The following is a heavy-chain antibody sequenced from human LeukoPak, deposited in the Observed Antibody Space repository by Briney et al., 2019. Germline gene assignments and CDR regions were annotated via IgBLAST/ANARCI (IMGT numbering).Heavy chain of an antibody. CDR3: ARLKKSLRGVIHGPNGMDA. Sequence: GGSLRLSCAASGFTFSSYSMNWVRQAPGKGLEWVSYISSSSSTIYYADSVKGRFTISRDNAKNSLYLQMNSLRDEDTAVYYCARLKKSLRGVIHGPNGMDAWGQGTTVTVSS. CDR1: GFTFSSYS. CDR2: ISSSSSTI. J-gene: IGHJ6*02. D-gene: IGHD3-10*01. V-gene: IGHV3-48*02.